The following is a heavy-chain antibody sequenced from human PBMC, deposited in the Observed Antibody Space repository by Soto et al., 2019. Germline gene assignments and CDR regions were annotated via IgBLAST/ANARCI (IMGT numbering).Heavy chain of an antibody. V-gene: IGHV3-23*01. CDR3: AKETFGVGWILDF. CDR1: GFNFGDYT. D-gene: IGHD5-18*01. CDR2: ISGGGGNS. Sequence: QLLESGGGLVQPGGSRRLSCAASGFNFGDYTMTWVRQAPGKGLVWISTISGGGGNSYYADVVKGRFTITRDNSKNTLYLQMNSLKGEDTALYFCAKETFGVGWILDFWGQGTLVTVSS. J-gene: IGHJ4*02.